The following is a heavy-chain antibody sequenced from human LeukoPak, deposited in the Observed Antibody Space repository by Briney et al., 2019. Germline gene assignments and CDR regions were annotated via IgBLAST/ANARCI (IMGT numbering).Heavy chain of an antibody. CDR3: ARDLYYYDGSGYSPYFDY. CDR2: IGPYNGNA. J-gene: IGHJ4*02. CDR1: GYTFTSYA. Sequence: ASVKVSCRASGYTFTSYALTWVRQAPGQRPEWMGWIGPYNGNANYAQKLQGRVTMTTDTSTNTAYMELRGLRSDDTAVYYCARDLYYYDGSGYSPYFDYWGQGTLVTVSS. D-gene: IGHD3-22*01. V-gene: IGHV1-18*01.